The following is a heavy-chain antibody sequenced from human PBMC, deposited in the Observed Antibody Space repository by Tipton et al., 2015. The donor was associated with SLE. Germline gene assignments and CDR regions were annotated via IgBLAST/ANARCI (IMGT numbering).Heavy chain of an antibody. Sequence: PGLVKPSETLSLTCTVSGGSISSSSYYWGWIRQPPGKEPEWIGSIYYSGSTYYTPSLNSRVAASVDSSKNQFSLSLYSVTVDDTAVYYCARQGSGFGSGRDDYWRQGILVSVSS. J-gene: IGHJ4*02. V-gene: IGHV4-39*01. CDR1: GGSISSSSYY. D-gene: IGHD6-19*01. CDR2: IYYSGST. CDR3: ARQGSGFGSGRDDY.